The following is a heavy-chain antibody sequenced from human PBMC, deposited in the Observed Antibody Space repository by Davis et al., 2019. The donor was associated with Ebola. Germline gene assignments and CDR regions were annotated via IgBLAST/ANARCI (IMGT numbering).Heavy chain of an antibody. CDR3: ARVSDYVWGSYRYFDY. D-gene: IGHD3-16*02. J-gene: IGHJ4*02. CDR2: INAGNGNT. CDR1: GYTFTSYG. V-gene: IGHV1-3*01. Sequence: ASVKVSCKASGYTFTSYGISWVRQAPGQGLEWMGWINAGNGNTKYSQKFQGRVTITRDTSASTAYMELSSLRSEDTAVYYCARVSDYVWGSYRYFDYWGQGTLVTVSS.